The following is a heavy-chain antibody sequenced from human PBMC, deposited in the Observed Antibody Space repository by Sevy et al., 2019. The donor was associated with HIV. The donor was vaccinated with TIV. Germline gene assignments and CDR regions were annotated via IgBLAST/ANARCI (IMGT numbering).Heavy chain of an antibody. CDR2: ISGSGGST. Sequence: GGYLRLSCAASGFTFSSYAMSWVRQAPGKGLEWVSAISGSGGSTYYADSVKGRFTISRDNSKNTLYLQMNSLRAEDTAVYYCPKDGYKPSVGAKNYYYYYMDVWGKGTVVTVSS. CDR1: GFTFSSYA. V-gene: IGHV3-23*01. J-gene: IGHJ6*03. CDR3: PKDGYKPSVGAKNYYYYYMDV. D-gene: IGHD1-26*01.